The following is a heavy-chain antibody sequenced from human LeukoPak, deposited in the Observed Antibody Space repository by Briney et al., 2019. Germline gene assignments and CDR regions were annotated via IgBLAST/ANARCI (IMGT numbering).Heavy chain of an antibody. CDR1: GFTFSSYG. V-gene: IGHV3-23*01. CDR3: AKGASVVVRIYFDY. J-gene: IGHJ4*02. CDR2: ISGSGGST. Sequence: GGSLRLSCAASGFTFSSYGMSWARQAPGKGLEWVSAISGSGGSTYYADSVKGRFTISRDNSKNTLYLQMNSLRAEDTAVYYCAKGASVVVRIYFDYWGQGTLVTVSS. D-gene: IGHD2-15*01.